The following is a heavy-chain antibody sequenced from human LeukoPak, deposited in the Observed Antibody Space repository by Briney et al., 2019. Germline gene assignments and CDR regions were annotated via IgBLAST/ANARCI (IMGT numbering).Heavy chain of an antibody. J-gene: IGHJ5*02. Sequence: GASVKVSCKVSGYTLTELSMHWVRQAPGKGLEWMGGFDPEDGETIYAQRSQGRVTMTEDTSTDTAYMELSSLRSEDTAVYYCATGPHYYDSSGYYVSWGQGTLVTVSS. D-gene: IGHD3-22*01. V-gene: IGHV1-24*01. CDR1: GYTLTELS. CDR2: FDPEDGET. CDR3: ATGPHYYDSSGYYVS.